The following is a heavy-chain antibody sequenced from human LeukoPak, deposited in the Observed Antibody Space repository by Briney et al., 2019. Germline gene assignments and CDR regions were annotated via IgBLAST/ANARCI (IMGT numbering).Heavy chain of an antibody. CDR2: INPNSGGT. V-gene: IGHV1-2*02. CDR1: GYTFTAYY. Sequence: ASVRVSCKAAGYTFTAYYIHWVRQAPGQRLEWMGWINPNSGGTNYAQKFQGRVTMTRDTSISTAYMELSRLRSDDTAVYYCAIGSYSTYYYGMDVWGQGTTVTVSS. J-gene: IGHJ6*02. CDR3: AIGSYSTYYYGMDV. D-gene: IGHD1-26*01.